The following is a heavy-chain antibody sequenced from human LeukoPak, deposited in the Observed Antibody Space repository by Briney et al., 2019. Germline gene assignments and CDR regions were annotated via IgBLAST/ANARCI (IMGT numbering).Heavy chain of an antibody. CDR3: ARETGRRVFYDSSGYLLF. J-gene: IGHJ4*02. V-gene: IGHV1-2*07. D-gene: IGHD3-22*01. CDR1: GYTYTGHL. CDR2: TNPNSGGT. Sequence: ASGKVSGKPSGYTYTGHLRQWVRQAPGQGLECMGWTNPNSGGTYYAHKFQGMVTMTRDTSIITTSMEMSRLRSDDTDVYYCARETGRRVFYDSSGYLLFWGQGTLVAVSS.